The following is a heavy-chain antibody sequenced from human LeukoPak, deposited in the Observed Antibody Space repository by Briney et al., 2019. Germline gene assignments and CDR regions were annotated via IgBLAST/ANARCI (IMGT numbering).Heavy chain of an antibody. CDR2: ISYDGSNK. Sequence: GGSLSLSCAASGLTFSSFAIPWVGQAQGKGLGWVPVISYDGSNKYYADSVKGRFTISRDNSKNTLYLQMNSLRAEDTAVYYCARDWDYGDPGYFDYWGQGTLVTVSS. CDR1: GLTFSSFA. D-gene: IGHD4-17*01. V-gene: IGHV3-30-3*01. CDR3: ARDWDYGDPGYFDY. J-gene: IGHJ4*02.